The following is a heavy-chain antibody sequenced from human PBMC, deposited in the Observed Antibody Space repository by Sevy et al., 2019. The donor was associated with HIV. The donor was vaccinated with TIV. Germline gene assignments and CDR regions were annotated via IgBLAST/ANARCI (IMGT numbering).Heavy chain of an antibody. Sequence: ASVKVSCKASGYTFTDNYIHWVRQAPGQGLEWMGWINPKTGGTNYAQQFQGKVTMTRDTSLNTAYMELSSLRFDDTAVYYCARDSLISLCGVATTPNGPDYWGQGTLVTVSS. CDR3: ARDSLISLCGVATTPNGPDY. V-gene: IGHV1-2*02. CDR1: GYTFTDNY. CDR2: INPKTGGT. D-gene: IGHD3-3*01. J-gene: IGHJ4*02.